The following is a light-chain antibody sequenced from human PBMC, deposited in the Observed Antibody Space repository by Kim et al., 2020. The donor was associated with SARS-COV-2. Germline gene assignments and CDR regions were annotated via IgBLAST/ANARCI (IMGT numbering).Light chain of an antibody. CDR1: QSVKSY. J-gene: IGKJ2*01. V-gene: IGKV3-11*01. CDR3: QQRNSPPYT. Sequence: EIVLTQSPATLSLSPGERATLSCRTSQSVKSYLAWYQQKPGRAPRLLIYDASNRATGIPARFSGSGSGTDFTLTISSLQPEDFAIYYCQQRNSPPYTFGQGTKLEI. CDR2: DAS.